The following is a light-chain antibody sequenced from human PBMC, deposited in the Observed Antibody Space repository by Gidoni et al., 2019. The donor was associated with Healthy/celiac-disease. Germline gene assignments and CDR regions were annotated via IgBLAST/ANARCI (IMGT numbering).Light chain of an antibody. V-gene: IGLV3-1*01. CDR1: KLGDKY. Sequence: SYELTQPPSVSVSPGQTASITCSGDKLGDKYACWYQQKPGQSPVVVIYQANKRPSGIPERFSGSNSGNTATLTISGTQAMDEADYYCQAWDSSTAVFGGGTKLTVL. CDR3: QAWDSSTAV. J-gene: IGLJ2*01. CDR2: QAN.